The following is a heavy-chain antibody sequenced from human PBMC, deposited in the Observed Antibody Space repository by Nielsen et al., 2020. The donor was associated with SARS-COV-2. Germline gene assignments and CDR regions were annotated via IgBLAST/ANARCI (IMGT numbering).Heavy chain of an antibody. D-gene: IGHD3-9*01. Sequence: GGSLKLSCAASGFTFSSYGMHWVRQAPGKGLEWISYISDDNTIFYADSVKGRFTISRDNAKNSLDLQMNSLRDEDTAVYYCARDLELLTNYYALDYWGQGTLVTVSS. CDR1: GFTFSSYG. V-gene: IGHV3-48*02. CDR3: ARDLELLTNYYALDY. J-gene: IGHJ4*02. CDR2: ISDDNTI.